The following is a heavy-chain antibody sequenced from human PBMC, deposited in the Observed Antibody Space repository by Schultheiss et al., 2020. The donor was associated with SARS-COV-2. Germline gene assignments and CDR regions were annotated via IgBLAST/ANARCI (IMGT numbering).Heavy chain of an antibody. CDR1: GDSINSTGYY. V-gene: IGHV4-30-4*08. J-gene: IGHJ5*02. CDR2: IYYSGST. CDR3: ARGKMTWFDP. Sequence: SETLSLTCTVSGDSINSTGYYWSWIRQPPGKGLEWIGYIYYSGSTYYNPSLKSRVTISVDTSKNQFSLKLSSVTAADTAVYYCARGKMTWFDPWGQGTLVTVSS.